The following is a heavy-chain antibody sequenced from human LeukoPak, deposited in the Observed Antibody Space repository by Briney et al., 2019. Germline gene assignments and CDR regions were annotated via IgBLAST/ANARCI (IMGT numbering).Heavy chain of an antibody. CDR2: ISGSGGST. J-gene: IGHJ4*02. CDR3: RRSTSGGSEYYDY. D-gene: IGHD2-15*01. V-gene: IGHV3-23*01. Sequence: GGSLRLSCAASGFTFSSYAMSWVRQAPGKGLEWVSAISGSGGSTYYADSVKGRFTISRDNSKNTLYLQMNSLRAEDTAVYYCRRSTSGGSEYYDYWGQGTLVTVSS. CDR1: GFTFSSYA.